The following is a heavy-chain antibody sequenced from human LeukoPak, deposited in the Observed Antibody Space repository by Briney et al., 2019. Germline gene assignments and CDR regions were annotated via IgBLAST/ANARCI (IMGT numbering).Heavy chain of an antibody. Sequence: SQTLSLTCTVSGGSISSGGYSWSWIRQHPGKGLEWIGYIYYSGSTYYNPSLKSRVTISVDTSKNQFSLKLSSVTAADTAVYYCARADYGDRTEIDYWGQGTLVTVSS. J-gene: IGHJ4*02. CDR3: ARADYGDRTEIDY. D-gene: IGHD4-17*01. CDR2: IYYSGST. CDR1: GGSISSGGYS. V-gene: IGHV4-31*03.